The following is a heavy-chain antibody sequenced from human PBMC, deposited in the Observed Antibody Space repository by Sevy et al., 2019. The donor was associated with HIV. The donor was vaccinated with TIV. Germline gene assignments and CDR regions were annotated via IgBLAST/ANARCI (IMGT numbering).Heavy chain of an antibody. J-gene: IGHJ6*02. CDR1: GFTFSNYW. D-gene: IGHD1-26*01. Sequence: GGSLKLSCAASGFTFSNYWMSWVRQAPGKGLEWVANIKQDGSEKYYVDSVKGRFTISRDNAKNSLYLQMNSLRAEDTAVYYCARSGGSYDYGMDVWGQGTTVTVSS. V-gene: IGHV3-7*01. CDR2: IKQDGSEK. CDR3: ARSGGSYDYGMDV.